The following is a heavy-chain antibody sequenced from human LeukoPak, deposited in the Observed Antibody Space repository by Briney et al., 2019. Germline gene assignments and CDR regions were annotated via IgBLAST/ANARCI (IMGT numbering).Heavy chain of an antibody. CDR2: ISYTGST. CDR3: ARVLATAAHFDY. J-gene: IGHJ4*02. D-gene: IGHD6-13*01. Sequence: KPSETLSLTCTVSGGSISSSSSYWAWIRQPPGKGLVWIGSISYTGSTYYNPSLKSRVTISVDTSKNQFSLKLSSVTAADTAVYYCARVLATAAHFDYWGQGTLVTASS. CDR1: GGSISSSSSY. V-gene: IGHV4-39*01.